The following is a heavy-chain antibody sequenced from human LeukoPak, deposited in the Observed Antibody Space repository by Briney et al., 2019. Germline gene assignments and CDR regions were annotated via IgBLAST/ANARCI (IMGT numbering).Heavy chain of an antibody. V-gene: IGHV3-23*01. J-gene: IGHJ4*02. Sequence: GGSLRLSCAASGFTFSSYAMSWVRQAPGKGLEWVSAISGSGGSTYYADSVKGRFTISGDNSKNTLYLQMDSLRAEDTAVYYCAKDRAARKTYYFDYWGQGTLVTVSS. CDR3: AKDRAARKTYYFDY. CDR1: GFTFSSYA. CDR2: ISGSGGST. D-gene: IGHD6-6*01.